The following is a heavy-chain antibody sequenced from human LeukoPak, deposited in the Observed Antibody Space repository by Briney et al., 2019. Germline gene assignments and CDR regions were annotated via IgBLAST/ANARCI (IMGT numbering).Heavy chain of an antibody. D-gene: IGHD2-2*01. Sequence: SETLSPTCTVSGGSISSGDYYWSWIRQPPGKGLEWIGYIYYSGSTYYNPSLKSRVTISVDTSKNQFSLKLSSVTAADTAVYYCARGHGVVVPAGCWFDPWGQGTLVTVSS. CDR1: GGSISSGDYY. CDR3: ARGHGVVVPAGCWFDP. V-gene: IGHV4-30-4*01. CDR2: IYYSGST. J-gene: IGHJ5*02.